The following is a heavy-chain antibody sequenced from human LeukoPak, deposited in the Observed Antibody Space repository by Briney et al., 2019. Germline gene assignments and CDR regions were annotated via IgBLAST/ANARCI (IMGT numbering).Heavy chain of an antibody. CDR1: GFTFRSYW. V-gene: IGHV3-7*01. CDR3: ARETPDSSGWD. CDR2: IKQDGSQK. Sequence: GGSLRLSCTASGFTFRSYWMRWVRQPPGKGLEWVANIKQDGSQKYYVDSVKGRFTISRDKARNSLYLQMNSLRAEDTAIYYCARETPDSSGWDWGQGTLVTVSS. J-gene: IGHJ4*02. D-gene: IGHD6-19*01.